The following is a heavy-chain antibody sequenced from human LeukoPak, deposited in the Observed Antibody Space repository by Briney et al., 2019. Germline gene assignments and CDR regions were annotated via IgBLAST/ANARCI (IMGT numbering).Heavy chain of an antibody. CDR2: ISPYNGNT. Sequence: ASVKVSCKASGNTFISYGISWVRQAPGQGLEWMGWISPYNGNTNYAQKLQGRVTMTTDTYTSTAYMELRSLRSDDTAVYYCASSDGKYFQHWGQGTLVTVSS. D-gene: IGHD1-1*01. CDR3: ASSDGKYFQH. J-gene: IGHJ1*01. V-gene: IGHV1-18*01. CDR1: GNTFISYG.